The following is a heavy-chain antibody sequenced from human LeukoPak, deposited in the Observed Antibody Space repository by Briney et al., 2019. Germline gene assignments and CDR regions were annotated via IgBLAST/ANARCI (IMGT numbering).Heavy chain of an antibody. CDR1: GFTFSDYS. CDR2: ISGDSRYI. V-gene: IGHV3-21*06. CDR3: ARGPFSSSWSEFDY. D-gene: IGHD6-13*01. Sequence: GSLRLSCAASGFTFSDYSLNWVRQAPGKGLEWVSCISGDSRYIYYADSVKGRSTISRDNAQNSLYLHMNNLRAEDTAVYYCARGPFSSSWSEFDYWGQGTLVTVSS. J-gene: IGHJ4*02.